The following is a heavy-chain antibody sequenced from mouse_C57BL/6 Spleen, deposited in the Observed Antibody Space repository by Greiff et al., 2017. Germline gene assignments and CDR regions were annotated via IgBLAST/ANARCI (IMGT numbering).Heavy chain of an antibody. CDR2: IHPNSGST. V-gene: IGHV1-64*01. CDR1: GYTFTSYW. D-gene: IGHD1-1*01. J-gene: IGHJ2*02. Sequence: VQLQQPGAELVKPGASVKLSCKASGYTFTSYWMPWVKQRPGPGLEWIGMIHPNSGSTNYNEKFKSKATLTVDKSSSTAYMQLRTMLSEVSAVYYCARGGLYFGSTPFDYRGQGNSLPVSS. CDR3: ARGGLYFGSTPFDY.